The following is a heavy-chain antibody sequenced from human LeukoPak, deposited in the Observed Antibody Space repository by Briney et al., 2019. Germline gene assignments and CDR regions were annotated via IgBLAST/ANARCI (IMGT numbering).Heavy chain of an antibody. D-gene: IGHD2-2*01. Sequence: ASVKVSCKASGYSFTSYYIHWVRQAPGQGLEWMGIINPGGGTATYAQEIQGRVTMTRDRSTSTPYMELGSLRSEDTAVYYCARVWTTSWDGAFDIWGQGTLVTVSS. CDR3: ARVWTTSWDGAFDI. CDR2: INPGGGTA. J-gene: IGHJ3*02. CDR1: GYSFTSYY. V-gene: IGHV1-46*01.